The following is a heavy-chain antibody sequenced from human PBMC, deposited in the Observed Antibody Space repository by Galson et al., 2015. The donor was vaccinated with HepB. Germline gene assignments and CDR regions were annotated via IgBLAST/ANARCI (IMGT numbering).Heavy chain of an antibody. D-gene: IGHD3-3*01. J-gene: IGHJ6*02. CDR3: ARDGAHWSGYYRGPYYYYGMDV. V-gene: IGHV3-21*01. CDR2: ISSSSSYI. Sequence: SLRLSCAASGFTFGSYSMNWVRQAPGKGLEWVSSISSSSSYIYYADSVKGRFTISRDNAKNSLYLQMNSLRAEDTAVYYCARDGAHWSGYYRGPYYYYGMDVWGQGTTVTVSS. CDR1: GFTFGSYS.